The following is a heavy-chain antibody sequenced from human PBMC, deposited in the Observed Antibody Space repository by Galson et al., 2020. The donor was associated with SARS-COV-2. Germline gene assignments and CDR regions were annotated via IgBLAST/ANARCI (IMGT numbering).Heavy chain of an antibody. J-gene: IGHJ4*02. CDR2: LSGSGSTT. V-gene: IGHV3-23*01. CDR3: AKRHRDSSGFDF. D-gene: IGHD3-22*01. CDR1: GFTFSNYA. Sequence: GESLKISCAASGFTFSNYAMSWVRQAPRKGLESVSTLSGSGSTTYYAGSVKGRFTISRDNSKNTLYLQMNSLRAEDTAVYYCAKRHRDSSGFDFWGQGTLVTVSS.